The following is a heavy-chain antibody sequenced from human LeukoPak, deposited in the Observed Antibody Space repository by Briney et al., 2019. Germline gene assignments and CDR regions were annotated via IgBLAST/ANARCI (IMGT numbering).Heavy chain of an antibody. CDR1: GYSFTTYW. CDR3: ARRGRGSSGYYYPDY. Sequence: GESLKISCKGSGYSFTTYWIGWVRQMPGKGLEWMGIIYPGDSDTRYSPSFQGQVTISADKSISTAYLQWSSLKASDTAMYYCARRGRGSSGYYYPDYWGQGTLVTVSS. V-gene: IGHV5-51*01. J-gene: IGHJ4*02. D-gene: IGHD3-22*01. CDR2: IYPGDSDT.